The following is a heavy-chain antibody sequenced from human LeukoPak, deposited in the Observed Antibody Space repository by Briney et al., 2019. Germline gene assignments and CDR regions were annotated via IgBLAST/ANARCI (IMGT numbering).Heavy chain of an antibody. CDR3: ARAQVLYCRGGSCYEQYNWSDP. D-gene: IGHD2-15*01. V-gene: IGHV1-2*02. Sequence: ASVKVSCKASGYTFTGYYMHWVRQAPGQGLEWMGWINPNSGGTNYAQKFQGRVTMTRDTSISTAYMELSSLRSEDTAVYSCARAQVLYCRGGSCYEQYNWSDPWGQGTLSPSPQ. CDR2: INPNSGGT. CDR1: GYTFTGYY. J-gene: IGHJ5*02.